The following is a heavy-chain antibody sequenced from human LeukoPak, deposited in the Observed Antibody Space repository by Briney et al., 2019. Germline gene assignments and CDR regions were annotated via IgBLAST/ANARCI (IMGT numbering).Heavy chain of an antibody. V-gene: IGHV4-4*07. CDR3: ARDQGSGWYDY. Sequence: SETLSLTCIVSGGSIRNYYWSWIRQPAGKGLEWVGRIHTSGSTNYNPSLKSRLTMSVDMSKSQFSLKLSSVTAADTAVYYCARDQGSGWYDYWGQGTLVTVSS. CDR1: GGSIRNYY. J-gene: IGHJ4*02. CDR2: IHTSGST. D-gene: IGHD6-19*01.